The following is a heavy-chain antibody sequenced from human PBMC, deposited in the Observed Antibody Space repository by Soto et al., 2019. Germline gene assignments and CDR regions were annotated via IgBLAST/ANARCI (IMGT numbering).Heavy chain of an antibody. V-gene: IGHV1-58*01. Sequence: SVQVSCKASGFTFADSAVQWVRQARGQSLEWMGRILVDSHNTKSAQKFTERVTISWDVSTSTAFMELRSLRSEDTAVYYCASDVVATILDVWGQGTTVTVSS. CDR1: GFTFADSA. CDR3: ASDVVATILDV. J-gene: IGHJ6*02. D-gene: IGHD5-12*01. CDR2: ILVDSHNT.